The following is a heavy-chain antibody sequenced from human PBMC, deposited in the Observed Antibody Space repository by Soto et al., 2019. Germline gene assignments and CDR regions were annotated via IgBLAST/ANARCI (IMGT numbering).Heavy chain of an antibody. Sequence: PGGSLRLSCAASGFTFSSYWMSWVRQAPGKGLEWVANIKQDGSEKYYVDSVKGRFTISRDNAKNSLYLQMNSLRAEDTAVYYCASSPGGGYYDSSGYLEYFDLWGRGTLVTVSS. CDR3: ASSPGGGYYDSSGYLEYFDL. V-gene: IGHV3-7*01. J-gene: IGHJ2*01. CDR2: IKQDGSEK. CDR1: GFTFSSYW. D-gene: IGHD3-22*01.